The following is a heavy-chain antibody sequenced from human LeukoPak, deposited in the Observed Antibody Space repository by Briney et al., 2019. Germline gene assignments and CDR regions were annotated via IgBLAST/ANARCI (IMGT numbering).Heavy chain of an antibody. D-gene: IGHD5-24*01. J-gene: IGHJ4*02. Sequence: SVKVSCKASGGTFSSYAISWVRQAPGQGLEWMGRIIPILGIANYAQKFQGRVTITADISTSTAYMELSSLRSEDTAVYYCARDSGRWLQLGCFDYWGQGTLVTVSS. CDR2: IIPILGIA. CDR3: ARDSGRWLQLGCFDY. CDR1: GGTFSSYA. V-gene: IGHV1-69*04.